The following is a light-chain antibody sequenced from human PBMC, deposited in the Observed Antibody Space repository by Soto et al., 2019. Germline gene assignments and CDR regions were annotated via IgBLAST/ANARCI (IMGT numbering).Light chain of an antibody. CDR3: QQYNTYSYS. CDR1: QSISSW. J-gene: IGKJ2*01. V-gene: IGKV1-5*03. CDR2: KAS. Sequence: DIQITQAPSTLSASVGDRVTITCRASQSISSWLAWYQQKPGKAPKLLTYKASSLRSGVPSRFSGSGSGTEFTLTISSLQPDDFATYYCQQYNTYSYSFGQGTKVDIK.